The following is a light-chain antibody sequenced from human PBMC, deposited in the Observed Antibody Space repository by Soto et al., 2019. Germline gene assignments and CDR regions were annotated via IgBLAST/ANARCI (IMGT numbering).Light chain of an antibody. V-gene: IGLV3-21*04. Sequence: SYELTQPPSVSVAPGKTARITCGGNKIGSKSVHWYQQKPGQAPVLVIYYDSDRPSGIPERLSGSNFGNTATLTISRVEAGYEADYYCQVWDSSSDHYVFGTGTKLTVL. CDR1: KIGSKS. CDR2: YDS. J-gene: IGLJ1*01. CDR3: QVWDSSSDHYV.